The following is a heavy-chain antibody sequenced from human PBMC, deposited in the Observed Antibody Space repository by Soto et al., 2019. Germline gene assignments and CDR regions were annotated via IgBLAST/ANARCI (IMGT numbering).Heavy chain of an antibody. J-gene: IGHJ5*02. Sequence: QVQLVQSGAEVKKPGASVKVSCKASGYTFTGYYIHWVRQAPGQGLEWMGWINPNSGDTNLAQKFQGRFNMTKDTSISTTYMELSRLASDDTAAYFCAKGIVVRGQGWFDPWGQGTLVTVSS. CDR1: GYTFTGYY. V-gene: IGHV1-2*02. D-gene: IGHD2-15*01. CDR2: INPNSGDT. CDR3: AKGIVVRGQGWFDP.